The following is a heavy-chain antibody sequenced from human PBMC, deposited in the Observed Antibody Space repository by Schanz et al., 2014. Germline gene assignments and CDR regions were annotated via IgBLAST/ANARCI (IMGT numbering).Heavy chain of an antibody. Sequence: QVQLVESGGGVVQPGRSLRLSCAGSGFSFSDYGMHWVRQAPGRGLEWVAVISYHGSERYYADSVKGRFTISRDNSKNTLYLQMNSLRTEDTAVYYCAKYGGELGVSFEYWGQGTLVTVSS. J-gene: IGHJ4*02. CDR2: ISYHGSER. V-gene: IGHV3-30*18. CDR1: GFSFSDYG. CDR3: AKYGGELGVSFEY. D-gene: IGHD7-27*01.